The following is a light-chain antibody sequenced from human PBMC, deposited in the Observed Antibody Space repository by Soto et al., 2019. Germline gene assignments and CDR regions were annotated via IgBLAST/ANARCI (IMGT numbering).Light chain of an antibody. CDR1: QDISNY. V-gene: IGKV1-33*01. Sequence: DIQMTQSPSSLSASVGDRVTVTCQASQDISNYLNWYQQKPGKAPKLLIYDASNLETGVPSRFSGSGSWTDFTFTISSLQPEDIAKYHCQQYDDLVTFGGGTKVEI. CDR2: DAS. CDR3: QQYDDLVT. J-gene: IGKJ4*01.